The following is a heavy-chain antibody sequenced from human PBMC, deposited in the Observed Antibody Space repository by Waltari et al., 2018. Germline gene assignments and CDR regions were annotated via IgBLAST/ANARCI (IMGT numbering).Heavy chain of an antibody. J-gene: IGHJ4*02. CDR3: ARDWRALDY. Sequence: QVQLVESGGGVVQPGRSLRLSCAASGFTFSSYALHWVRQAPGKGVEWGAVISYDGSNKYYADSVKGRFTISRDNSKNTLYLQMNSLRAEDTAVYYCARDWRALDYWGQGTLVTVSS. CDR1: GFTFSSYA. CDR2: ISYDGSNK. V-gene: IGHV3-30*01.